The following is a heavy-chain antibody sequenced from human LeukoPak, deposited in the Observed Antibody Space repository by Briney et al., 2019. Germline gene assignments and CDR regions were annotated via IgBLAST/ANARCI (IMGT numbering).Heavy chain of an antibody. CDR3: ARVGRHYDSSGYYFLDY. Sequence: SETLSLTCAVYGGSSSCYYWSWIRQPPGKGLEWIGEINHSGSTNYNPSLKSRVTISVDTSKNQFSLKLSSVTAADTAVYYCARVGRHYDSSGYYFLDYWGQGTLVTVSS. V-gene: IGHV4-34*01. CDR1: GGSSSCYY. CDR2: INHSGST. D-gene: IGHD3-22*01. J-gene: IGHJ4*02.